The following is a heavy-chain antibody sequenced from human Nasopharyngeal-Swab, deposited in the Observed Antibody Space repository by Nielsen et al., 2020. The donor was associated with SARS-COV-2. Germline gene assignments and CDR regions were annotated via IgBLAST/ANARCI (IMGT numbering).Heavy chain of an antibody. J-gene: IGHJ6*02. CDR1: GFTFSNAW. CDR3: ARGRPKLIVVYYYYGMDV. Sequence: GGSLRLSCAASGFTFSNAWMNWVRQAPGKGLEWVGRIKSKSDGGTTDYAAPVKGRFTISRDDSKNTLYLQMNSLRAEDTAVYYCARGRPKLIVVYYYYGMDVWGQGTTVTVSS. D-gene: IGHD3-22*01. CDR2: IKSKSDGGTT. V-gene: IGHV3-15*01.